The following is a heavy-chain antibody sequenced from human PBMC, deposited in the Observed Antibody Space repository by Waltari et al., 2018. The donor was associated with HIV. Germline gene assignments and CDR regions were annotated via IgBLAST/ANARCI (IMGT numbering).Heavy chain of an antibody. CDR2: INASGGT. Sequence: QVQLQESGPGLVKPSETLSLTCIVSGGSINNYYWNWIRQPAGKGLEWLGRINASGGTNYNPSLMSRVTMSVDTAKNQFSLKLTSVTAADTAVYFCARETSGPTWRLFDSWGQGTLVTVSS. CDR3: ARETSGPTWRLFDS. V-gene: IGHV4-4*07. D-gene: IGHD3-10*01. J-gene: IGHJ4*02. CDR1: GGSINNYY.